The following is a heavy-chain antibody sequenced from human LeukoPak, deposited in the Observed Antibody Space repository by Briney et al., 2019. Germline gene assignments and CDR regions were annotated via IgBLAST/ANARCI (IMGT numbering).Heavy chain of an antibody. Sequence: PGGSLRLSCAASGFTFSNYNMNWVRQTPGKGLEWVSSITRDSIYTFYADSVKGRFSITRDNARNSLYLQMNSLRAEDTAVYYCARTPGERYCSGGSCYFHYYYMDVWGKGTTVTVS. V-gene: IGHV3-21*01. D-gene: IGHD2-15*01. CDR3: ARTPGERYCSGGSCYFHYYYMDV. J-gene: IGHJ6*03. CDR1: GFTFSNYN. CDR2: ITRDSIYT.